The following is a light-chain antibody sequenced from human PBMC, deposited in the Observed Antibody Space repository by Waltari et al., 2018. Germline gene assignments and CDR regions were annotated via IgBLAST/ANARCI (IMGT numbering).Light chain of an antibody. CDR1: SSDVGSNNL. V-gene: IGLV2-23*02. J-gene: IGLJ2*01. CDR2: EVS. CDR3: FSYAATKL. Sequence: QSALTQPASVSGSPGQSITISCSGISSDVGSNNLVSWYQQHPGKAPKLMIYEVSKRPSGVSNRFSGSKSGNTASLTISGLQAEDEADYYCFSYAATKLFGGGTKLTVL.